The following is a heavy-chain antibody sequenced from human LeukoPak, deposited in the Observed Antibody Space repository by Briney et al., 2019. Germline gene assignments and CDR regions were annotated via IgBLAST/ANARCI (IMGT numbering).Heavy chain of an antibody. D-gene: IGHD6-13*01. CDR3: ARHDPLAAAGH. CDR1: GGSISTYY. V-gene: IGHV4-59*08. CDR2: IFYSGST. Sequence: PSETLSLTCTVSGGSISTYYWSWIRQPPGKGLEWIGYIFYSGSTNYNPSLKSRVTISVDTSKNQFSLKLSSVTAADTAVYYCARHDPLAAAGHWGQGTLVTVSS. J-gene: IGHJ4*02.